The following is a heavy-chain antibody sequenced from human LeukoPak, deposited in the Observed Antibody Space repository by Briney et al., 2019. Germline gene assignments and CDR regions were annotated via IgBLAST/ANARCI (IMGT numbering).Heavy chain of an antibody. J-gene: IGHJ6*03. D-gene: IGHD3-22*01. Sequence: GGSLRLSCAASGFTFSSYAMHWVRQAPGKGLEWVANIKQDGSEKYYVDSVKGRFTISRDNAKNSLYLQMNSLRAEDTAVYYCARSNSSGYYRRGGYYYYYMDVWGKGTTVTVSS. V-gene: IGHV3-7*01. CDR1: GFTFSSYA. CDR3: ARSNSSGYYRRGGYYYYYMDV. CDR2: IKQDGSEK.